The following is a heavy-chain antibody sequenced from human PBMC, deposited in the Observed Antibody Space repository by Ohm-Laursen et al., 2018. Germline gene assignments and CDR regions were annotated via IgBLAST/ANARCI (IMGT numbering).Heavy chain of an antibody. V-gene: IGHV4-4*07. CDR3: ARDSVLSAEYLNYYYGMDV. J-gene: IGHJ6*02. CDR2: IYTSGTT. Sequence: SQTLSLTCTVSGDSVTSYYWSWIRQPAGKGLECIGRIYTSGTTNYNPSLKSRVTMSVDTSKNQFSLKLSSVTAADTAVYYCARDSVLSAEYLNYYYGMDVWGQGTTVTVSS. D-gene: IGHD2-2*01. CDR1: GDSVTSYY.